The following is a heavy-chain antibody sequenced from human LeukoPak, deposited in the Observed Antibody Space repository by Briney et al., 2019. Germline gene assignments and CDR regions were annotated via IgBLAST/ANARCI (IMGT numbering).Heavy chain of an antibody. CDR1: GFTFSSYW. CDR2: IKQDGSEK. Sequence: PGGSLRLSCAASGFTFSSYWMSWVRQAPGKGLEWVANIKQDGSEKYYVDSVKGRFTISRDNAKNSLYLQMNSLRAEDTAVYYCARELGYGDYYYYYMDVWGKGTTVTISS. D-gene: IGHD4-17*01. V-gene: IGHV3-7*01. CDR3: ARELGYGDYYYYYMDV. J-gene: IGHJ6*03.